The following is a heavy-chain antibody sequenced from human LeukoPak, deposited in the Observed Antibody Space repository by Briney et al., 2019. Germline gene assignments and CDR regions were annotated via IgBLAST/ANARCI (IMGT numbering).Heavy chain of an antibody. D-gene: IGHD1-1*01. CDR1: GFTVSSNY. CDR2: IYSGGST. Sequence: GGSLRLSCAASGFTVSSNYMSWVRQAPGKGLEWVSVIYSGGSTYYADSVKGRFTISRDNSKNTLYLQMNSLRAEDTAVYYCARRWVERGKEFDYWGQGTLVTVSS. CDR3: ARRWVERGKEFDY. J-gene: IGHJ4*02. V-gene: IGHV3-53*01.